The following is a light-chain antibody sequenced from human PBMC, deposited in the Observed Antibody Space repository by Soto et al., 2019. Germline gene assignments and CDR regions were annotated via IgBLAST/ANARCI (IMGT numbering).Light chain of an antibody. Sequence: QSALTQPASVSGSPGQSITISCTGTSSDVGGYNYVSWYRQDPGKAPKLMIYDVNNRPSGVSNRFSGSKSGNTASLTISGLQAEDEAYYYCSSYTSSSTLAVFGGGTKVTVL. CDR2: DVN. V-gene: IGLV2-14*01. J-gene: IGLJ2*01. CDR1: SSDVGGYNY. CDR3: SSYTSSSTLAV.